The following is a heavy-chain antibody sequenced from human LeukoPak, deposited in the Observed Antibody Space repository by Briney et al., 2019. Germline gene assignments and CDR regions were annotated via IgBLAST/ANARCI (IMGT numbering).Heavy chain of an antibody. CDR3: AKDRGDYSIFWAPLDY. J-gene: IGHJ4*02. CDR1: GFTFSSYG. D-gene: IGHD4-11*01. Sequence: PGGSLRLSCAASGFTFSSYGMHWVRQAPGKGLEWVAVISYDGSNKYYADSVKGRFTISRDNSKNTLYLQMNSLRAEDTAVYYCAKDRGDYSIFWAPLDYWGQGTLVTVSS. V-gene: IGHV3-30*18. CDR2: ISYDGSNK.